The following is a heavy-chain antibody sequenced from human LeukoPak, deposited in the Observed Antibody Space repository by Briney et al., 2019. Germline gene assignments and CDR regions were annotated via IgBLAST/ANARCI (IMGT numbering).Heavy chain of an antibody. D-gene: IGHD3-22*01. CDR1: GGSFSGYH. J-gene: IGHJ6*03. CDR3: ARGRHDITMIVVVMTSVSYYLDV. V-gene: IGHV4-34*01. Sequence: SETLSLTCAVYGGSFSGYHWTWIRQSPGKGLEWIGDINPSGSTYYNPSLKSRLTISVDTSKNQFSLKLRSVTAADTAVYYCARGRHDITMIVVVMTSVSYYLDVGAKGPRSPSP. CDR2: INPSGST.